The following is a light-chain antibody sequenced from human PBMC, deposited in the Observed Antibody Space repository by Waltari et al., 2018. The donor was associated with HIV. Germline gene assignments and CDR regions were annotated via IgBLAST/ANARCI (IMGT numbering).Light chain of an antibody. J-gene: IGKJ1*01. CDR1: QSVSGY. Sequence: EIVLTQSPATLSLSPGERATLSCRASQSVSGYLAWYQQKPGQAPRLLIYDASSMATGIPAMFSGSESGTDFTLTISSLEPEDFAVYYCHQRSNWPQTFGQGTKVEIK. V-gene: IGKV3-11*01. CDR3: HQRSNWPQT. CDR2: DAS.